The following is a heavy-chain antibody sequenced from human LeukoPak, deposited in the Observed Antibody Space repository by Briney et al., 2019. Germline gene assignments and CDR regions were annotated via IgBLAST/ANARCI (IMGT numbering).Heavy chain of an antibody. CDR2: ISKSGGT. CDR1: GASISSGDYY. Sequence: PSETLSLTCNVPGASISSGDYYWSWIRQSPGKGLEWIGYISKSGGTYYNPSVSRRLTISRDTSKNQFSVRLSSVTAADTAVYYCARDAFRYSSSWYYFDYWGQGTLVTVSS. V-gene: IGHV4-30-4*01. J-gene: IGHJ4*02. D-gene: IGHD6-13*01. CDR3: ARDAFRYSSSWYYFDY.